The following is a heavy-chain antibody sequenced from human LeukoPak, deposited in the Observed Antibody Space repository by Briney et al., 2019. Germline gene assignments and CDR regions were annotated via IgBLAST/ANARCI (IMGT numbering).Heavy chain of an antibody. D-gene: IGHD4-23*01. CDR3: AILDFVGNDSFAY. J-gene: IGHJ4*02. CDR1: GYTFTDYY. Sequence: GASVKVSCKASGYTFTDYYMHWVRQAPGQGLEWMGWINPDSGGTNYAQNFQGRVTMTRDTSISTAYMELSRLRSDDTAVYYCAILDFVGNDSFAYWGQGTLVTVSS. V-gene: IGHV1-2*02. CDR2: INPDSGGT.